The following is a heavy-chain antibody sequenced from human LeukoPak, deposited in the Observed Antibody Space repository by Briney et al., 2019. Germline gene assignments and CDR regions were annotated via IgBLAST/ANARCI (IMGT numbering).Heavy chain of an antibody. J-gene: IGHJ3*02. CDR2: ISYDGSNK. Sequence: GRSLRLSCVVSGFTFTNYGMHWVRQAPGKGLEWVAVISYDGSNKYYADSVKGRFTISRDNSKNTLYLQMNSLRAEDTAVYYCARESGWYENAFDIWGQGTMVTVSS. CDR1: GFTFTNYG. CDR3: ARESGWYENAFDI. V-gene: IGHV3-30*03. D-gene: IGHD6-19*01.